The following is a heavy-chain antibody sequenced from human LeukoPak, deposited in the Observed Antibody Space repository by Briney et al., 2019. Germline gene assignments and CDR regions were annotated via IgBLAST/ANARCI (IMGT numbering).Heavy chain of an antibody. J-gene: IGHJ4*02. D-gene: IGHD2-21*02. Sequence: ASVKVSCKASGFTFSGPYIHWVRQAPGQGLEWMGYINPHSGGTSSPQKFQGRVTMTTDTSISAVYMELSSLTSDDTAMYYCVREGNELLSKNFDYWGQGSLVTVSS. V-gene: IGHV1-2*02. CDR1: GFTFSGPY. CDR2: INPHSGGT. CDR3: VREGNELLSKNFDY.